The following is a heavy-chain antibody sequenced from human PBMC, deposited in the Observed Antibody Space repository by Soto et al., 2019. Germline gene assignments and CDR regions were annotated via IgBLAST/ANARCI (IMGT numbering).Heavy chain of an antibody. V-gene: IGHV4-30-2*01. J-gene: IGHJ4*02. D-gene: IGHD1-26*01. CDR2: IFHSGST. CDR1: GYSISSGGYS. Sequence: SETLSLTCSVSGYSISSGGYSWNWIRQPPGKGLEWIGEIFHSGSTNYNPSLKSRVTISVDQSQNQFSLKLSSVTAAGTAAYYCAREMWGFDYWGQGTLVTVSS. CDR3: AREMWGFDY.